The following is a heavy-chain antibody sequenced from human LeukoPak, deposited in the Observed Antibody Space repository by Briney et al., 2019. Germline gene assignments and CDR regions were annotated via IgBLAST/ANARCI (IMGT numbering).Heavy chain of an antibody. CDR3: ARGGTYNDILSFDP. J-gene: IGHJ5*02. D-gene: IGHD3-9*01. Sequence: SETLSLTCTVSGGSISYYYWTWIRHSPGKGLEWIGQIYYTGSTYYNPSLKRRVTISVDTSRNQFSLNLTSVTAADTAVYYCARGGTYNDILSFDPWGQGTLVTVSS. CDR1: GGSISYYY. V-gene: IGHV4-59*01. CDR2: IYYTGST.